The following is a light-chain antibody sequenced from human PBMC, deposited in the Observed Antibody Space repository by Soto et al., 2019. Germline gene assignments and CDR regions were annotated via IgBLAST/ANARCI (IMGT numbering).Light chain of an antibody. V-gene: IGLV2-23*01. CDR3: CLYIGATTYV. CDR2: EGH. CDR1: SGFVGSFSL. Sequence: QAARAQPAPVARSPGQAITIACPGTSGFVGSFSLVSWYQQHPGKAPKVMISEGHRRPSGVPDRFSGSTSVNSASLTISRLQADDEADSYCCLYIGATTYVFGTGTKGTVL. J-gene: IGLJ1*01.